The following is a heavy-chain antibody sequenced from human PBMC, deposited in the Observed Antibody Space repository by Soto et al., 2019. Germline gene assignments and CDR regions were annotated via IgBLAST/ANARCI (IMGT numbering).Heavy chain of an antibody. V-gene: IGHV4-39*01. CDR2: IYYSGST. CDR1: GGSISSSSYY. Sequence: SETLSLTCTVPGGSISSSSYYWGWIRQPPGKGLEWIGSIYYSGSTYYNPSLKSRVTISVATSKNQFSLKLSSVTAADTAVYYCATGTRFLEWLSGGYYYMDVWGKGTTVT. CDR3: ATGTRFLEWLSGGYYYMDV. J-gene: IGHJ6*03. D-gene: IGHD3-3*01.